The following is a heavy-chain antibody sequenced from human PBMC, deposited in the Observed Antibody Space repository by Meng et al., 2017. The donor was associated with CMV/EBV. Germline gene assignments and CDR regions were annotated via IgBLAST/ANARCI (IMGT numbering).Heavy chain of an antibody. J-gene: IGHJ6*02. CDR2: IIPIFGTA. CDR3: ASWYDYGMDV. Sequence: SVKVSCKASGGTFSSYAINWVRQAPGQGLEWMGGIIPIFGTANYAQKFQGRVTITTDESTSTAYMELSSLRSEDTAVYYCASWYDYGMDVWGQGTTVTFSS. V-gene: IGHV1-69*05. CDR1: GGTFSSYA.